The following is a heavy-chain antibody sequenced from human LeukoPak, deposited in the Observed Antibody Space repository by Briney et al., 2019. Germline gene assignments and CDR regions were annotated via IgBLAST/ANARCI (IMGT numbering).Heavy chain of an antibody. Sequence: GGSLRLSCAASGFTFSSYSMNWVRQAPGKGLEWVSYISSSSSTIYYADSVKGRFTISRDNSKNTLYLQMNSLRAEDTAVYYCAKEDVVGATPSDYWGQGTLVTVSS. V-gene: IGHV3-48*01. J-gene: IGHJ4*02. CDR1: GFTFSSYS. CDR2: ISSSSSTI. D-gene: IGHD1-26*01. CDR3: AKEDVVGATPSDY.